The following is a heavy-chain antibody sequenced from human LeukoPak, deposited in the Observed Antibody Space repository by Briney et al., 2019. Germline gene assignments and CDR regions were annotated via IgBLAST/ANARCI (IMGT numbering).Heavy chain of an antibody. CDR2: TYYRSKWFN. CDR3: ARGRGWLDY. J-gene: IGHJ4*02. CDR1: GDGVSSNSAA. Sequence: SQTLSLTCAISGDGVSSNSAAWDWIRQSPSRGLEWLGRTYYRSKWFNGYAISVKSRITISADTSTNQFSLHLNSVTPDDTAIYYCARGRGWLDYWGQGTLVTVSS. D-gene: IGHD5-24*01. V-gene: IGHV6-1*01.